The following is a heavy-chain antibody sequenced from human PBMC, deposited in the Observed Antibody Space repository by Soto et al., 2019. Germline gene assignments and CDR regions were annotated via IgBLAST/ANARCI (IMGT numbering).Heavy chain of an antibody. CDR3: AKARGAMVRGAAFYFDC. D-gene: IGHD3-10*01. V-gene: IGHV3-23*01. CDR2: ITGSGGST. CDR1: GFTFTIYA. Sequence: GSLRLSCAASGFTFTIYAMSWVRQAPGKGLEWVSAITGSGGSTYYADSVKGRFTISRDNSKNTLYLQMNSLRAEDTAVYYCAKARGAMVRGAAFYFDCWGQGTLVTVSS. J-gene: IGHJ4*02.